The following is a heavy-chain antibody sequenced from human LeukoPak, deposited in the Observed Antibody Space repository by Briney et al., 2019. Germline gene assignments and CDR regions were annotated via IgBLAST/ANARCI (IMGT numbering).Heavy chain of an antibody. D-gene: IGHD3-22*01. J-gene: IGHJ4*02. CDR3: AHSTYSSGYSSFDY. CDR2: IYWDDDK. CDR1: GFSLSTRGVG. Sequence: SGPTLVNPTQTLTLTCTFSGFSLSTRGVGVGWIRQPPGKALEWLSLIYWDDDKRYSPSLKSRLTITKDTSKNQEVLTMTNMDPVDTATYYCAHSTYSSGYSSFDYWGQGTLVTVSS. V-gene: IGHV2-5*02.